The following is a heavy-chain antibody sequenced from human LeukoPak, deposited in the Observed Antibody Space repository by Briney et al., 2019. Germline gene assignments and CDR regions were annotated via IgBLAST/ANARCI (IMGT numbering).Heavy chain of an antibody. CDR1: GGSFSGYY. CDR2: INHSGST. V-gene: IGHV4-34*01. J-gene: IGHJ5*02. Sequence: PSETLSLTYAVYGGSFSGYYWSWIRQPPGKGLEWIGEINHSGSTNYNPSLKSRVTISVDTSKNQFSLKLSSVTAADTAVYYCARGPYYYGSGSYHTWGQGTLVTVSS. D-gene: IGHD3-10*01. CDR3: ARGPYYYGSGSYHT.